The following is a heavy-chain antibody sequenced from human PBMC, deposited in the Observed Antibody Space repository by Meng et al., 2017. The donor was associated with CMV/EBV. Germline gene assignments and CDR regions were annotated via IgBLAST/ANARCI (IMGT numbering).Heavy chain of an antibody. CDR2: INHSGST. CDR1: YY. J-gene: IGHJ5*02. CDR3: ARGAVLVTMVRGVIGGVPNWFDP. Sequence: YYWRWIRQPPGKGLEWIGEINHSGSTNYNPSLKSRVTISVDTSKNQFSLKLSSVTAADTAVYYCARGAVLVTMVRGVIGGVPNWFDPWGQGTLVTVSS. D-gene: IGHD3-10*01. V-gene: IGHV4-34*01.